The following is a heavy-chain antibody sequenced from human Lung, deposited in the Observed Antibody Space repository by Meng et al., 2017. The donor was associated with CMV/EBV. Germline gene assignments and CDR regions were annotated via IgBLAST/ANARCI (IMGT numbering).Heavy chain of an antibody. CDR2: IIPYLDES. CDR3: AGRGPYGRVLNV. J-gene: IGHJ3*01. Sequence: SCKASGGTYNTYTFKWVRQAPGRGLEWMGGIIPYLDESNYAQTFQGRLTITSDRSTAAFMELTSLRSEDTAVYFCAGRGPYGRVLNVWGQGTLVTVSS. D-gene: IGHD3-10*01. CDR1: GGTYNTYT. V-gene: IGHV1-69*02.